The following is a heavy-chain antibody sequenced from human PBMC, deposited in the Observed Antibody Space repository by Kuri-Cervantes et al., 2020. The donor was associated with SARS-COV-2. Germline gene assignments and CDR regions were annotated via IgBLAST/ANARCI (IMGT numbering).Heavy chain of an antibody. J-gene: IGHJ3*02. CDR2: IYHSGST. D-gene: IGHD6-19*01. CDR3: ARVNQWLASADI. CDR1: GYSISSGYY. V-gene: IGHV4-38-2*02. Sequence: SETLSLTCTVSGYSISSGYYWGWIRQPPGKGLEWIGSIYHSGSTNYNPSLKSRVTISVDTSKNQFSLKLSSVTAADTAVYYCARVNQWLASADIWGQGTMVTVSS.